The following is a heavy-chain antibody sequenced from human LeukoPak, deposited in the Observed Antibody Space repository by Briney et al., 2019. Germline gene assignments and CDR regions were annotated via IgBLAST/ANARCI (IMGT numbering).Heavy chain of an antibody. CDR2: ISSSGSTI. J-gene: IGHJ4*02. CDR1: GFTFSSYE. V-gene: IGHV3-48*03. Sequence: GGSLRLSCAASGFTFSSYEMNWVRQAPGKGLEWVSYISSSGSTIYYADSVKGRFTISRDNSKNTLYLQMNSLRAEDTAVYYCARALRIYYYFDYWGQGTLVTVSS. D-gene: IGHD1-26*01. CDR3: ARALRIYYYFDY.